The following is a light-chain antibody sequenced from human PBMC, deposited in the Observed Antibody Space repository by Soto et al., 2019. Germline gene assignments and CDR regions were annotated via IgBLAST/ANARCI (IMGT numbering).Light chain of an antibody. CDR2: YDS. Sequence: SYELTQPPSVSVAPGETARITCGGNNIGSQSVHWYQQKPGQAPVVVIYYDSDRPSGIPERFSGSNSGNTATLTISRVEAGDEADYYCQVWDSSNDHVIFGGGTKLTVL. CDR1: NIGSQS. V-gene: IGLV3-21*04. CDR3: QVWDSSNDHVI. J-gene: IGLJ2*01.